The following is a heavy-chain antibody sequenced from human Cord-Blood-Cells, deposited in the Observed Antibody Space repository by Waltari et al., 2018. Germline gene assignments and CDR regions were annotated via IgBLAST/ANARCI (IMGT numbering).Heavy chain of an antibody. J-gene: IGHJ4*02. V-gene: IGHV4-59*01. CDR3: ARWAAGYSGYDFDD. CDR2: IYYSGST. Sequence: QVQLQESGPGLVKPSETLSLTCTVSGGSISSYYWSWIRQPPGKGLEWIGYIYYSGSTNYNPSLKSRVTISVDTSKNQFSLKLSSVTAADTAGYYCARWAAGYSGYDFDDWGQGTLVTVSS. D-gene: IGHD5-12*01. CDR1: GGSISSYY.